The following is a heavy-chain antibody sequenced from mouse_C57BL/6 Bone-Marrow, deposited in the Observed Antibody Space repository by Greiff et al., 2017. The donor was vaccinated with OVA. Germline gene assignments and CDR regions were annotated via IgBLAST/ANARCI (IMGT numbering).Heavy chain of an antibody. V-gene: IGHV1-59*01. Sequence: QVQLQQSGAELVRPGTSVKLSCKASGYTFTSYWMHWVKQRPGQGLEWIGVIDPSDSYTNYNQKFKGKATLTVDTSSSTAYMQLSSLTSEDSAVYYCARKGTAWFAYWGQGTLVTVSA. CDR2: IDPSDSYT. J-gene: IGHJ3*01. CDR3: ARKGTAWFAY. CDR1: GYTFTSYW. D-gene: IGHD4-1*01.